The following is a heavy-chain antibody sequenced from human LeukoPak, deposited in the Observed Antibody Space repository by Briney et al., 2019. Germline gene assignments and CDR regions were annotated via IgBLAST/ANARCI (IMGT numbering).Heavy chain of an antibody. CDR2: ISGSGGRT. V-gene: IGHV3-23*01. CDR1: GFTFSSYA. Sequence: GGSLRLSCAASGFTFSSYAMTWVRQAPGKGLEWISAISGSGGRTYYVDSVKGRFTISRDNSKNTLYLQMNSLRVEDTAAYYCAKLPVAGLYFDYWGQGTLVTVSS. J-gene: IGHJ4*02. CDR3: AKLPVAGLYFDY. D-gene: IGHD6-19*01.